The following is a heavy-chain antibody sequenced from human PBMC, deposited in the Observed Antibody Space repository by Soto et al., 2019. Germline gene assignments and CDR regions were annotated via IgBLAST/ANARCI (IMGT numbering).Heavy chain of an antibody. D-gene: IGHD2-15*01. CDR2: IYPGDSDI. Sequence: GESLKISCKGSGYSFTTYWVGWVRQMPGKGLEWMGIIYPGDSDIRYSPSFQGQITISADKSINTAYLQWSSLKASDTAMYYCARHSDIVSVRAPISSGYYYAMDVWGQGTTVTVSS. CDR1: GYSFTTYW. V-gene: IGHV5-51*01. J-gene: IGHJ6*02. CDR3: ARHSDIVSVRAPISSGYYYAMDV.